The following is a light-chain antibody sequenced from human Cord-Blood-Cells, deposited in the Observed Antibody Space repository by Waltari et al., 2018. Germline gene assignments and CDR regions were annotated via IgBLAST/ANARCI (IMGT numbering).Light chain of an antibody. CDR1: NMGSKS. CDR2: YDS. V-gene: IGLV3-21*04. J-gene: IGLJ2*01. CDR3: QVWDSSSDHVV. Sequence: SYVLTQPPSVSVAPGKTVRNTCERNNMGSKSEYCYQQKPGQAPVLVIYYDSDRPSGIPERFSGSNSGNTATLTISRVEAVDEAYYYCQVWDSSSDHVVFGGGTKLTVL.